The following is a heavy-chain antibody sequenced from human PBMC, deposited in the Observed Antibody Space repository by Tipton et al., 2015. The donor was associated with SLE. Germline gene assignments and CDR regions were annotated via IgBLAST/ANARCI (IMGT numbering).Heavy chain of an antibody. V-gene: IGHV3-23*01. D-gene: IGHD3-10*02. CDR2: ISGSGGKT. Sequence: SLRLSCVVSGFTFNIYAMSWVRQAPGKGLEWVSAISGSGGKTYYAESVKGRFTISRDNSKNTLYLQMNSLRAEDTAIYYCAKVTGAEFNMLFGLDYWGQGTLVTVSS. CDR1: GFTFNIYA. CDR3: AKVTGAEFNMLFGLDY. J-gene: IGHJ4*02.